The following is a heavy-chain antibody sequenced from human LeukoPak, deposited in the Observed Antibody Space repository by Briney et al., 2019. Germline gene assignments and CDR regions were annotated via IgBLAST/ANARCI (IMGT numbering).Heavy chain of an antibody. J-gene: IGHJ5*02. V-gene: IGHV3-30*18. D-gene: IGHD2-2*01. Sequence: GRSLRLSCAASGFTFSSYGMHWVRQAPGKGLEWVAVISYDGSNKYYADSVKGRFTISRDNSKNTLYLQMNSLRAEDTAVYYCAKAEVRYCSSTSCSGDWFDPWGQGTLVTVPS. CDR3: AKAEVRYCSSTSCSGDWFDP. CDR1: GFTFSSYG. CDR2: ISYDGSNK.